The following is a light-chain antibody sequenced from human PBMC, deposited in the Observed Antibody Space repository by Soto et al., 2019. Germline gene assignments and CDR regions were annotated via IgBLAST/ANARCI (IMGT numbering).Light chain of an antibody. CDR1: QSVNRF. Sequence: EIVLTQSPGTLSLSPGERATLSCRASQSVNRFLAWFQQKPGQVPRLLIYGASNRATGIPDRFSGSGSETDFPLTITRLEPEDFAVYYCHHYVGSPWAFGQGTKVENK. CDR3: HHYVGSPWA. V-gene: IGKV3-20*01. J-gene: IGKJ1*01. CDR2: GAS.